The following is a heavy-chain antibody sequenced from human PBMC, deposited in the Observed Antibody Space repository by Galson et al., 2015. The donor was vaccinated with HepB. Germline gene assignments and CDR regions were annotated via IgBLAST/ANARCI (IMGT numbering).Heavy chain of an antibody. D-gene: IGHD4-11*01. CDR1: GFIVSDNY. V-gene: IGHV3-53*01. CDR3: ARGYSKSWFSGLGY. Sequence: SLRLSCAASGFIVSDNYMSRVRQAPGKGLEWVSVIYNNGDTYYADSVKGRFTISRDNSKNTVYLQMNSLRAEDTAMYYCARGYSKSWFSGLGYWGQGALVTVSS. CDR2: IYNNGDT. J-gene: IGHJ4*02.